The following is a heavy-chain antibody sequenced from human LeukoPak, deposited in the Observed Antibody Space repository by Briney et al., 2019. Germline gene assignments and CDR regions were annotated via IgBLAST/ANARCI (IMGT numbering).Heavy chain of an antibody. J-gene: IGHJ4*02. Sequence: SQTLSLTCAISGDSVSSNSAAWNWIRQSPSRGLEWLGRTYYRSKWYNDYAVSVKSRITINPDTSKNQFSLQLNSVTPEETAVYYCAREEAPGGSGWYGDFDYWGQGTLVTVYS. CDR3: AREEAPGGSGWYGDFDY. V-gene: IGHV6-1*01. D-gene: IGHD6-19*01. CDR1: GDSVSSNSAA. CDR2: TYYRSKWYN.